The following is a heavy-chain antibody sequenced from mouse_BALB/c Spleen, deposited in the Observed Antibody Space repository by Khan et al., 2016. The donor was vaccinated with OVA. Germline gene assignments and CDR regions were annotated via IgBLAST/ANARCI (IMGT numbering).Heavy chain of an antibody. D-gene: IGHD1-1*01. CDR3: GGSGSDLAY. CDR2: INYSGNT. CDR1: GDSITSGY. Sequence: EVQLQESGPSLVKPSQTLSLPCSVTGDSITSGYWNWLRKFPGNKLEYMGYINYSGNTYYHPSLKSRISITRDSSKNQYYLQLNSVTTEDTATYYCGGSGSDLAYWVQGPRVTVSA. J-gene: IGHJ3*01. V-gene: IGHV3-8*02.